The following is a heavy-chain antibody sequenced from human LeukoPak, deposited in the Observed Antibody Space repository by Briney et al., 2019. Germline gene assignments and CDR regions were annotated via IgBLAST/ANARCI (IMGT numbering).Heavy chain of an antibody. Sequence: SETLSLTCTVSGGSISSSSYYWGWIRQPPGKGLEWIGNIYYSGSTYYNSSLKSRLTISVDTSKNQFSLQLNSVTPEDTAVYYCVSGRVAGIDAFDIWGQGTMVTVSS. CDR2: IYYSGST. CDR3: VSGRVAGIDAFDI. J-gene: IGHJ3*02. D-gene: IGHD6-19*01. V-gene: IGHV4-39*01. CDR1: GGSISSSSYY.